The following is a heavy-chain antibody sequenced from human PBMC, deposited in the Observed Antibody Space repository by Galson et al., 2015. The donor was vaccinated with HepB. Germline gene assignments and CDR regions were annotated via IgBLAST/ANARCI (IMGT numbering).Heavy chain of an antibody. D-gene: IGHD5-18*01. J-gene: IGHJ3*02. CDR1: GFTFSSYG. V-gene: IGHV3-30*18. CDR2: ISYDGSNK. Sequence: SLRLSCAASGFTFSSYGMHWVRQAPGKGLEWVAVISYDGSNKYYADSVKGRFTISRDNSKNTLYLQMNSLRAEDTAVYYCAKNHPEGGYSYGYDAFDIWGQGTMVTVSP. CDR3: AKNHPEGGYSYGYDAFDI.